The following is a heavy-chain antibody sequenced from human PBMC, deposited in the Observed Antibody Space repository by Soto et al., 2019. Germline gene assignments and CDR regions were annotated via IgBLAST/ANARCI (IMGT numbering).Heavy chain of an antibody. Sequence: PSETLSLTCAVYGGSFSGYYWSWIRQPPGKGLEWIGEINHCGSSNYNPSLTSRVTISVDASKNQFSLTLGSVTAADTAVHYRDSGYCSGGSAHEHGHYYYMNVWGKGNTVTVSS. D-gene: IGHD2-15*01. CDR2: INHCGSS. J-gene: IGHJ6*03. CDR3: DSGYCSGGSAHEHGHYYYMNV. V-gene: IGHV4-34*06. CDR1: GGSFSGYY.